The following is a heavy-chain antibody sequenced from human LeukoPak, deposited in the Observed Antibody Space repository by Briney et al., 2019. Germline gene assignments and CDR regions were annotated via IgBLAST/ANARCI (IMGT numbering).Heavy chain of an antibody. CDR2: IYPADSDT. D-gene: IGHD6-13*01. V-gene: IGHV5-51*01. CDR1: GYSFTTYW. CDR3: ARPGSSWYFDY. Sequence: GESLQISCKGSGYSFTTYWIGWVRQLPGKGLEWMGVIYPADSDTRYSPSFQGQVTISADKSISTAYLQWSSLKASDTAVYYCARPGSSWYFDYWGQGALVTVSS. J-gene: IGHJ4*02.